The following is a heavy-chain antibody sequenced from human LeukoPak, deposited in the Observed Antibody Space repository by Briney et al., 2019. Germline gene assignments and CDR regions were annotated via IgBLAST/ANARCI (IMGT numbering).Heavy chain of an antibody. CDR3: ARVDPDSSSTLEVFDY. J-gene: IGHJ4*02. D-gene: IGHD6-6*01. Sequence: SETLSLTCTVSGGSISSYYWSWIRQPPGKGLEWIGYIYYSGSTNYNPSLKSRVTISVDTSKNQFTLKLSSVTAADTAVYYCARVDPDSSSTLEVFDYWGQGTLVTVSS. V-gene: IGHV4-59*01. CDR1: GGSISSYY. CDR2: IYYSGST.